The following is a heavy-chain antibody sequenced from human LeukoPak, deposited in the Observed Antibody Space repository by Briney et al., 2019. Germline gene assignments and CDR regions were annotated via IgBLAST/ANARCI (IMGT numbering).Heavy chain of an antibody. D-gene: IGHD3-22*01. Sequence: SETLSLTCAVYGGSFSGYYWSWIRQPPGKGLEWIGEINHSGSTNYNPSLKSRVTISVDTSKNQFSLRLSSVTAADTAVYYCALDSSGYKEDAFDIWGQGTMVTVSS. J-gene: IGHJ3*02. CDR2: INHSGST. V-gene: IGHV4-34*01. CDR1: GGSFSGYY. CDR3: ALDSSGYKEDAFDI.